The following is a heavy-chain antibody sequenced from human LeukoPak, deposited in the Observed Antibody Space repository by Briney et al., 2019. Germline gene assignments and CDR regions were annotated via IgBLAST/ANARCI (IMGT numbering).Heavy chain of an antibody. CDR3: ARRYYYDSSGYYLAHDAFDI. Sequence: GESLKISCKGSGYSFTSHWIGWVRQMPGKGLEWMGIIYPGDSETRYSPSFRGQVTISADKSISTAYLQRSSLKASDTAMYYCARRYYYDSSGYYLAHDAFDIWGQGTMVTVSS. D-gene: IGHD3-22*01. CDR2: IYPGDSET. CDR1: GYSFTSHW. V-gene: IGHV5-51*01. J-gene: IGHJ3*02.